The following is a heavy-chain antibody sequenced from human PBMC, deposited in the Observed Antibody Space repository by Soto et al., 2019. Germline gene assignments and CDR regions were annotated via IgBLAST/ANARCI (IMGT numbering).Heavy chain of an antibody. CDR2: INHSGST. CDR1: GGSFSGYY. Sequence: SETLSLTCAVYGGSFSGYYWSWIRQPPGKGLEWIGEINHSGSTNYNPSLKSRVTISVDTSKNQFSLKLSSVTAADTAVYYCARGWRESCSGGSCRLVDWFDPWGQGTLVTVSS. J-gene: IGHJ5*02. D-gene: IGHD2-15*01. CDR3: ARGWRESCSGGSCRLVDWFDP. V-gene: IGHV4-34*01.